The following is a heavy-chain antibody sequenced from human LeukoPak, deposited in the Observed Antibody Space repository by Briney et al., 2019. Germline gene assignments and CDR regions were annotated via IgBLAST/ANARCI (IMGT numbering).Heavy chain of an antibody. J-gene: IGHJ4*02. Sequence: SQTLSLTCTVSGGSISSGGYYWSWLRQPPGKGLEWIGYIYHSGSTYYNPSLKSRVTISVDRSKNQFSLKLSSVTAADTAVYYCAREFRQAAAGYFDYWGQGTLVTVSS. D-gene: IGHD6-13*01. CDR3: AREFRQAAAGYFDY. V-gene: IGHV4-30-2*01. CDR1: GGSISSGGYY. CDR2: IYHSGST.